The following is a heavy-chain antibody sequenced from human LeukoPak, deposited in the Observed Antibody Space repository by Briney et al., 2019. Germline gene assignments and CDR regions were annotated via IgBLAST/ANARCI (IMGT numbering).Heavy chain of an antibody. Sequence: SETLSLTCTVSDGSISSYYWSWIRQPAGKGLEWIGRVYTSGDTNYNPSLKSRVTMSVDTSKKQFSLKLSSVTAADTAVYYCARDRQGYYFDYWGQGTLVTVSS. V-gene: IGHV4-4*07. CDR2: VYTSGDT. CDR3: ARDRQGYYFDY. J-gene: IGHJ4*02. D-gene: IGHD2-15*01. CDR1: DGSISSYY.